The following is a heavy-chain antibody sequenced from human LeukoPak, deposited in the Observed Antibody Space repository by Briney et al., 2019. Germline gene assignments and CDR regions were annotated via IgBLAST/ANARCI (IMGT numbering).Heavy chain of an antibody. D-gene: IGHD6-13*01. CDR2: IYYSGDT. Sequence: SETLSLTCTVSRGSISGYSWSWIRQSPGGGLEWIGYIYYSGDTAYNPSLRSRVTMSVDTSKNQFSLKVSSVSAADTAVYYCARAYSSSWYWNWFDPWGQGTLVTVSS. V-gene: IGHV4-59*08. CDR1: RGSISGYS. CDR3: ARAYSSSWYWNWFDP. J-gene: IGHJ5*02.